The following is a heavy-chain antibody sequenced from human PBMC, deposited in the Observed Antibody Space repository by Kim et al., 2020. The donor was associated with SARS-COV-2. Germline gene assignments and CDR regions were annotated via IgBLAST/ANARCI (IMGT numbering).Heavy chain of an antibody. CDR1: GFTFTGHA. J-gene: IGHJ4*02. Sequence: GGSLRLSCTTSGFTFTGHAMSWVRQAPGKGLEWVSSIDGSDGTTYYVDSVKGRFSISRDDSKNTLYLHMSALRADDTATYYCLKGGWGWIWDYWDQGTL. CDR3: LKGGWGWIWDY. D-gene: IGHD2-21*01. V-gene: IGHV3-23*01. CDR2: IDGSDGTT.